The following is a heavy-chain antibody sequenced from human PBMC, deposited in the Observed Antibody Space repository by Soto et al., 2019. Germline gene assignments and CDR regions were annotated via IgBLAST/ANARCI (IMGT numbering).Heavy chain of an antibody. CDR2: IYHSGST. CDR1: GGSISSGGYS. J-gene: IGHJ5*02. V-gene: IGHV4-30-2*01. CDR3: ARSGTGLLDP. Sequence: PSETLSLTCAVSGGSISSGGYSWSWIRQPPGKGLEWIGYIYHSGSTNYNPSLKSRVTISVDTSKNQFSLKLSSVTAADTAVYYCARSGTGLLDPWGQGTLVTVSS. D-gene: IGHD1-26*01.